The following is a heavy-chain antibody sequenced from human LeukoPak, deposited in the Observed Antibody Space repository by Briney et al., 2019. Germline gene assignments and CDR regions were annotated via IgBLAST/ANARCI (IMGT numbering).Heavy chain of an antibody. V-gene: IGHV3-9*01. CDR1: GFTFDESA. CDR3: AKAVAAPGAFDI. CDR2: ISWDSKSI. D-gene: IGHD6-19*01. J-gene: IGHJ3*02. Sequence: GRSLRLSCAASGFTFDESAMHWVRQAPGGGLEWVSGISWDSKSIIYADSMKGRFTISRDNAKNSLYLQMNSLRAEDTALYYCAKAVAAPGAFDIWGRGTVVTVSS.